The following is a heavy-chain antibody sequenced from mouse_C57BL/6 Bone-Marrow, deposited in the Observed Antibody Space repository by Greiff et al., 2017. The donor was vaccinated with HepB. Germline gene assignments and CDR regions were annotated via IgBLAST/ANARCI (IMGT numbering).Heavy chain of an antibody. V-gene: IGHV5-6*01. J-gene: IGHJ4*01. CDR3: ARQEYYGSSYVFYYAMDY. D-gene: IGHD1-1*01. CDR1: GFTFSSYG. Sequence: EVQVVESGGDLVKPGGSLKLSCAASGFTFSSYGMSWVRQTPDKRLEWVATISSGGSYTYYPDSVKGRFTISRDNAKNTLYLQMSSLKSEDTAMYYCARQEYYGSSYVFYYAMDYWGQGTSVTVSS. CDR2: ISSGGSYT.